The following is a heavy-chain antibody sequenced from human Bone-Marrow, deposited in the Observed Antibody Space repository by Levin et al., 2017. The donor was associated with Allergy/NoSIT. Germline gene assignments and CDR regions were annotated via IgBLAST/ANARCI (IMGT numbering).Heavy chain of an antibody. CDR2: ISSGSGII. CDR1: GFTFSNSE. Sequence: GGSLRLSCAVSGFTFSNSEMNWVRQAPGKGLERIAYISSGSGIITYYPESVRGRFTISRDNSKNSLYLQMNSLRAEDTAVYFCARGTNDWAGIDYWGQGSLVTVSS. V-gene: IGHV3-48*03. D-gene: IGHD3-9*01. CDR3: ARGTNDWAGIDY. J-gene: IGHJ4*02.